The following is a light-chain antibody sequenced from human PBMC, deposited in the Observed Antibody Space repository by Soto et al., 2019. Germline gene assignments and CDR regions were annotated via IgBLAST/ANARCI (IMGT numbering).Light chain of an antibody. CDR3: QQYGGSPFT. CDR1: QSVSSN. J-gene: IGKJ3*01. V-gene: IGKV3-15*01. Sequence: EIVMTQSPATLSVSPGERATLSCRASQSVSSNLAWYQQKPGQAPRLLIYGASTRATGIPARFSGSGSGTEFTLTISSLQSEDFAVYYCQQYGGSPFTFGPGTKVDTK. CDR2: GAS.